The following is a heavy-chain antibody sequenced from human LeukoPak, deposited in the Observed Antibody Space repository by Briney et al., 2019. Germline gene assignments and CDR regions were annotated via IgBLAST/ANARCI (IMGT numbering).Heavy chain of an antibody. CDR3: AKSGRAVAGTRVAFDI. Sequence: PSQTLSLTCTVSGGSISSGSYYWSWIRQPAGKRLEWIGRIYTSGSTNYNPSLKSRVTISVDTSKNQFSLKLSSVTAADTAVYYCAKSGRAVAGTRVAFDIWGQGTMVTVSS. CDR2: IYTSGST. V-gene: IGHV4-61*02. J-gene: IGHJ3*02. D-gene: IGHD6-19*01. CDR1: GGSISSGSYY.